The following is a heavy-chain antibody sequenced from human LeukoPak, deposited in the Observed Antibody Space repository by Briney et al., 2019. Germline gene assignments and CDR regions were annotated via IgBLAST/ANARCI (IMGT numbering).Heavy chain of an antibody. Sequence: GGSLRLSCAASGFTFSGSWMDWVRQAPGKGLEWVANINQDGSETYYVDSAKGRFTIYRDNAKNSLYLQMDSLRVEDTAMYYCTKALDFWGQGTLVTVSS. CDR2: INQDGSET. J-gene: IGHJ4*02. CDR1: GFTFSGSW. V-gene: IGHV3-7*01. CDR3: TKALDF.